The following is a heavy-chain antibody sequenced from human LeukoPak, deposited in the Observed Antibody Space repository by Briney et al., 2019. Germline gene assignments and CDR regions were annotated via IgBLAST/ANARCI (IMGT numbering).Heavy chain of an antibody. CDR2: ISADSGDR. D-gene: IGHD3-9*01. CDR1: GDSFSNYG. V-gene: IGHV1-18*01. J-gene: IGHJ4*02. Sequence: ASVKVSCKASGDSFSNYGFAWVRQAPGQGLERMGWISADSGDRYYAQNFQHRVTMTTDTSTTTGYMELRSLRSDDTAVYYCARGGGYDILTGYYAVFDYWGQGTLVTVSS. CDR3: ARGGGYDILTGYYAVFDY.